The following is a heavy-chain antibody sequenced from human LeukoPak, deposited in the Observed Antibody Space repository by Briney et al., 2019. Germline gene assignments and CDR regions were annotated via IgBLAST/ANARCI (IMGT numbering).Heavy chain of an antibody. V-gene: IGHV3-23*01. CDR3: AKWGEVPAAIYGFDT. D-gene: IGHD2-2*01. CDR1: GFTFSSYA. Sequence: GGSLRLSCAASGFTFSSYAMSWVRQAPGKGLDWVSAISGSGDRTYYADSVKGRFTISRDNSKHTLYLQMNSLRAEDTAVYYCAKWGEVPAAIYGFDTWGQGTMVTVSS. CDR2: ISGSGDRT. J-gene: IGHJ3*02.